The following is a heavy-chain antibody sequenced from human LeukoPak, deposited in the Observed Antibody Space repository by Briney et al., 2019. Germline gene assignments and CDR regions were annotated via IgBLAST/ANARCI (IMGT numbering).Heavy chain of an antibody. CDR1: GFTFSNYG. V-gene: IGHV3-30*18. J-gene: IGHJ4*02. CDR2: ISYDERNK. CDR3: AKDGDRDGYNYADY. Sequence: GGSLRLSCAASGFTFSNYGMHWVRRAPGKGLEWVALISYDERNKFYVDSVKGRFTISRDNSKNTLYLQMNSLRADDTAVYHCAKDGDRDGYNYADYWGQGTLVTVSS. D-gene: IGHD5-24*01.